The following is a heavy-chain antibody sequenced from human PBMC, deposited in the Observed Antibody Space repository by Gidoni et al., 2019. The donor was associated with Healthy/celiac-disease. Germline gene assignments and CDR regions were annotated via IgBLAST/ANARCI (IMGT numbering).Heavy chain of an antibody. CDR2: VHYSGST. Sequence: QLQLQESGPGLVKPSETLSLTCTVSGGSISSSSYYWGWIRQPPGKGPEWIGSVHYSGSTYYNPSLKSRVTIAVDTSKIQFSLRLGSVTAADTAVYYCARASGYSNYDYCMDVWGKGTTVTVSS. V-gene: IGHV4-39*01. CDR1: GGSISSSSYY. J-gene: IGHJ6*03. D-gene: IGHD5-12*01. CDR3: ARASGYSNYDYCMDV.